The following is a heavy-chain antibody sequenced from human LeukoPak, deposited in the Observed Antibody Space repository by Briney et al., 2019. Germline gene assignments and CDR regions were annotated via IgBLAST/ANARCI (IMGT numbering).Heavy chain of an antibody. CDR1: GFTFSSYE. CDR2: ISSSGSTI. CDR3: ARRLGYCSSTSCYAYCYFDY. J-gene: IGHJ4*02. D-gene: IGHD2-2*01. Sequence: GGSLRLSCAASGFTFSSYEMNWVRQAPGKGLEWVSYISSSGSTIYYADSVKGRFTISRDNAKNSLYLQMNSLRAEDTAVYYCARRLGYCSSTSCYAYCYFDYWGQGTLVTVSS. V-gene: IGHV3-48*03.